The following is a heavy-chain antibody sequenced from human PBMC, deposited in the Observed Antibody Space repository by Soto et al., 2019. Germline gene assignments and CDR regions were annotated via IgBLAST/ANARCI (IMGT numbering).Heavy chain of an antibody. V-gene: IGHV1-69*02. CDR2: IIPILGIA. J-gene: IGHJ4*02. CDR1: GGTFSSYT. D-gene: IGHD5-18*01. CDR3: ARGVGQLWSNFDY. Sequence: QVQLVQSGAEVKKPGSSVKVSCKASGGTFSSYTISWGRQAPGPGLEGMGRIIPILGIANYAQKFQGRVTITADKSTSTAYMELSSLRSEETAVYYCARGVGQLWSNFDYWGQGTLVTVSS.